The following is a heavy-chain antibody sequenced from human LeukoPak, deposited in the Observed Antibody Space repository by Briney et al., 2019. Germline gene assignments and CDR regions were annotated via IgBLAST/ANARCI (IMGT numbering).Heavy chain of an antibody. V-gene: IGHV4-34*01. CDR2: INHSGST. CDR3: ARHLRSGAVDY. J-gene: IGHJ4*02. Sequence: PSETLSLTCAVYGGSFSGYFWSWIRQPPGKGLEWIGEINHSGSTNYNPSLKSRVTISVDTSKNQFSLELSSVTAADTAVYYCARHLRSGAVDYWGRGTLVTVSS. CDR1: GGSFSGYF. D-gene: IGHD4-17*01.